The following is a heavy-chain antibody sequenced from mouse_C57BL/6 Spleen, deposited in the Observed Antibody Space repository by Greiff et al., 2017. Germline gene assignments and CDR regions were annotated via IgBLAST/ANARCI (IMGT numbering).Heavy chain of an antibody. CDR3: ARQGNGYSLFDY. Sequence: EVMLVESGGGLVKPGGSLKLSCAASGFTFSSYTMSWVRQTPEKRLEWVATISGGGGNTYYPDSVKGRFTISRDNAKNTLYLQMSSLRSEDTALYYCARQGNGYSLFDYWGQGTTLTVSS. V-gene: IGHV5-9*01. CDR2: ISGGGGNT. J-gene: IGHJ2*01. CDR1: GFTFSSYT. D-gene: IGHD2-3*01.